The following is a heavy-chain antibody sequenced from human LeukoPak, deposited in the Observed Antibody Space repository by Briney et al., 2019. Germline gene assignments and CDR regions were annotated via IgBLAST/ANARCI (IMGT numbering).Heavy chain of an antibody. D-gene: IGHD4-17*01. J-gene: IGHJ5*02. Sequence: GASVKVSCKASGYTFTSYDINWVRQATGEGLEWMGWMNPNSGNTGYAQKFQGRVTMTRNTSISTAYMELSSLRSEDTAVYYCARGGVEGQDYGDYDQGPYNWFDPWGQGTPVTVSS. CDR3: ARGGVEGQDYGDYDQGPYNWFDP. V-gene: IGHV1-8*01. CDR2: MNPNSGNT. CDR1: GYTFTSYD.